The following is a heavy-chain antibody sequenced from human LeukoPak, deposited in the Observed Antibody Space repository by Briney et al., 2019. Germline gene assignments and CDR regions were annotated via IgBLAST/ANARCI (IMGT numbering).Heavy chain of an antibody. D-gene: IGHD3-10*01. J-gene: IGHJ5*02. CDR1: GFTLSHYA. CDR3: VRDHDYYGSGSFYRYWLDP. CDR2: ISYDGTHK. V-gene: IGHV3-30-3*01. Sequence: GGSLRLSCAPSGFTLSHYAMHWVRQAPGKGREWVSIISYDGTHKYSADYVRGRFTISRDNSKNTLYLQMNSLRHEDTAVYYCVRDHDYYGSGSFYRYWLDPWGQGTLVTVSS.